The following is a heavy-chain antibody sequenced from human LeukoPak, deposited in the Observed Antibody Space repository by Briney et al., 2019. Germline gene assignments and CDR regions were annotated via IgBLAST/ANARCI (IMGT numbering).Heavy chain of an antibody. Sequence: PSETLSLTCTVSGGSIDDYFWSWIRQPAGKGLEWIGRVSSSGSTNSNPSPNRRITMSVDTSKTQISLKLSYVTAADTAVYYCARCLNTYYYDSSGYSPEHYYMDVWGTGTTVTVSS. D-gene: IGHD3-22*01. CDR2: VSSSGST. CDR3: ARCLNTYYYDSSGYSPEHYYMDV. V-gene: IGHV4-4*07. J-gene: IGHJ6*03. CDR1: GGSIDDYF.